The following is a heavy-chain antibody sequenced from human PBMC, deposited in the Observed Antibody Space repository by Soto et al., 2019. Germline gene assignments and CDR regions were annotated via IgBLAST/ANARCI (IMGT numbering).Heavy chain of an antibody. CDR3: ARTYCTNGVCYPEYFDY. V-gene: IGHV4-34*01. CDR1: GGSFSGYY. CDR2: INHSGST. D-gene: IGHD2-8*01. Sequence: SETLSLTCAVYGGSFSGYYWSWIRQPPGKGLEWIGEINHSGSTNYNPSLKSRVTISVDTSKNQFSLKLSSVTAADTDVYYCARTYCTNGVCYPEYFDYWGQGTLVTVSS. J-gene: IGHJ4*02.